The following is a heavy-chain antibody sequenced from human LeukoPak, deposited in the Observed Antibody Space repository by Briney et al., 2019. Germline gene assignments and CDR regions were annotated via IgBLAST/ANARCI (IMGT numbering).Heavy chain of an antibody. Sequence: GGSLRLSCAASGFTVSSNYTSWVRQAPGKGLEWVSVIYSGGSTYYADSVKGRFTISRDNSKNTLYLQMNSLRAEDTAVYYCARLRDGYNLYFDYWGQGTLVTVSS. V-gene: IGHV3-66*04. CDR1: GFTVSSNY. J-gene: IGHJ4*02. CDR3: ARLRDGYNLYFDY. CDR2: IYSGGST. D-gene: IGHD5-24*01.